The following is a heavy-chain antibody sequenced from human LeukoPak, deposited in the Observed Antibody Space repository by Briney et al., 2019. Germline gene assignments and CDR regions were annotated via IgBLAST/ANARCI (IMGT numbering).Heavy chain of an antibody. CDR3: AKDLGKVIAAAGTSGFDS. J-gene: IGHJ4*01. CDR1: AFNFDDYT. Sequence: GGSLRLSCAASAFNFDDYTMHWVRQIPGKSLEWVSLINWDGGSTFYADSVKGRFTISRDTRKNFLYLQMISLRTEDTALYYCAKDLGKVIAAAGTSGFDSWGRGTLVTVSS. CDR2: INWDGGST. V-gene: IGHV3-43*01. D-gene: IGHD6-25*01.